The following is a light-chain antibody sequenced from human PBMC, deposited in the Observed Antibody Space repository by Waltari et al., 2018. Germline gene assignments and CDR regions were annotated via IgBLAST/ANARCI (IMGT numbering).Light chain of an antibody. Sequence: DIVMTQSPDSLVVSLGERATINCKSSKHILYTSNNKKYLAWYQQKPGQPPKLLISLASTRESGVPDRFSGSGSGTDFTLTIRGLQAEDVAVYYCQQYFTTPLTFGGGTKVEI. CDR3: QQYFTTPLT. CDR1: KHILYTSNNKKY. CDR2: LAS. V-gene: IGKV4-1*01. J-gene: IGKJ4*01.